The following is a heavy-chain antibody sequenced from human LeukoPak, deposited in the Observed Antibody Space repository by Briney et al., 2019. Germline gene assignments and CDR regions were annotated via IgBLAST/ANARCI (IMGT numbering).Heavy chain of an antibody. J-gene: IGHJ4*02. D-gene: IGHD3-16*01. CDR3: ARRAGAYTHPYDY. CDR2: ISGGGDTT. CDR1: GFSFSSYT. Sequence: GGSLRLSCSASGFSFSSYTMTWVRQAPGKGPEWVSIISGGGDTTFYTDSVKGRFTISRDNSKNTLYLQMNSLRVEDTAVYYCARRAGAYTHPYDYWGQGTLVTVSS. V-gene: IGHV3-23*01.